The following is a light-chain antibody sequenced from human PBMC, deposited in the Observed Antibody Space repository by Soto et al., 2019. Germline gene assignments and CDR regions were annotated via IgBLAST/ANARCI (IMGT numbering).Light chain of an antibody. CDR2: DAS. CDR1: QSISTW. V-gene: IGKV1-5*01. Sequence: DIQMTQSPCTLSASVGYSFTITCLASQSISTWLAWYQQKPGKAPKLLIYDASSLEGGVPSRFSGSGSGTEFTLTISGLQPHDFATYYCQQYNSFSWTFGPGTKVDIK. J-gene: IGKJ1*01. CDR3: QQYNSFSWT.